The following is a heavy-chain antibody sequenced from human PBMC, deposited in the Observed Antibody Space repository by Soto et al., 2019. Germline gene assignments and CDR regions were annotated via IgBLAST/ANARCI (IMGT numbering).Heavy chain of an antibody. D-gene: IGHD3-9*01. J-gene: IGHJ4*02. V-gene: IGHV1-2*02. Sequence: ASVKVSCKASGYTFTSYAMNWVRQAPGQGLESMGWINPNSGDTNYAQKFQDRVTMTTXTXXSXXXMXLXXLTXDXSAVFYRRVTGVSEVDYWGQGTLVTVSS. CDR3: RVTGVSEVDY. CDR2: INPNSGDT. CDR1: GYTFTSYA.